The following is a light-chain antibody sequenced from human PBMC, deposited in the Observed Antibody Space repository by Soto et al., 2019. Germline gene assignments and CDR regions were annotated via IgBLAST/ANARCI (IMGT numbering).Light chain of an antibody. J-gene: IGKJ2*01. CDR3: QQSDSTPYT. CDR1: KTISTY. V-gene: IGKV1-39*01. CDR2: DAS. Sequence: DIQMTQSPSSLSASVGDRVTITCRASKTISTYLNWYQQKPGKAPRLLIYDASSLLSGVPSRFSGSGSGTDFTLTIASLQPEDFSTYYCQQSDSTPYTFGQRTKVEI.